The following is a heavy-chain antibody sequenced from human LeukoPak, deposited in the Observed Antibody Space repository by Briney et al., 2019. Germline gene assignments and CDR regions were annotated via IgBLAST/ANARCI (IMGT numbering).Heavy chain of an antibody. J-gene: IGHJ5*02. D-gene: IGHD2-2*01. Sequence: GGSLRLSCAASGFSFNVYWMNWVHQAPGKGLEWVANINQDGSEKYYVDSVKGRFTISRDNARNSLSLQMSSLRAEDTAVYYCARGGARHCSTSRCYEDWFDPWGQGTLVTVSS. V-gene: IGHV3-7*05. CDR2: INQDGSEK. CDR3: ARGGARHCSTSRCYEDWFDP. CDR1: GFSFNVYW.